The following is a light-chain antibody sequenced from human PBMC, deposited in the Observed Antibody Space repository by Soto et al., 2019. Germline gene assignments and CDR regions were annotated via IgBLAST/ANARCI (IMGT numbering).Light chain of an antibody. CDR1: SSDVGGYNY. J-gene: IGLJ2*01. V-gene: IGLV2-14*01. CDR2: DVS. CDR3: SSYTSSSTLAVV. Sequence: QSALTQPASVSGSPGQSITISCTGTSSDVGGYNYVSWYQQHPGKAPKLMIYDVSNRPSGVSNRFSGSKSGNTASLTISGLKAEEEADDYCSSYTSSSTLAVVFGGGTKPTVL.